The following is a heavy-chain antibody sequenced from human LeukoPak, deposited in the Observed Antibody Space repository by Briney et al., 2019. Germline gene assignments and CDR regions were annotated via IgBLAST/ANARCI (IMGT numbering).Heavy chain of an antibody. V-gene: IGHV3-11*04. CDR1: GFSVNDFS. D-gene: IGHD6-13*01. J-gene: IGHJ6*03. Sequence: GGSLRLSCAASGFSVNDFSMSWIRQSPGKGLEWISDSSSHGTNVYYADSVKGRFTISRDNAKNSLELQMNSLRAEDTAVYYCAREGIRAGDALLYYYMDVWGKGTTVTVSS. CDR3: AREGIRAGDALLYYYMDV. CDR2: SSSHGTNV.